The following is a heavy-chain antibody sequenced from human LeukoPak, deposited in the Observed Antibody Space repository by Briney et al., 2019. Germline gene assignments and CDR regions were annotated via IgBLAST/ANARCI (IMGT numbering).Heavy chain of an antibody. CDR3: ARCKEYYVSGSYYKTFDY. V-gene: IGHV4-39*07. J-gene: IGHJ4*02. CDR2: IPYSGST. Sequence: PSETLSLTCTVSGDSISSSSYYWGWIRQPPGKGLEWIGSIPYSGSTYYNPSLESRLTISVDTSKNQFSLKLSSVTAADTAVYYCARCKEYYVSGSYYKTFDYWGQGTLVTVSS. D-gene: IGHD3-10*01. CDR1: GDSISSSSYY.